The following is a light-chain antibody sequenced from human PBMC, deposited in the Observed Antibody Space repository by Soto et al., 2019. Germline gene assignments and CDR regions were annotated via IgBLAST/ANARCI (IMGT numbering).Light chain of an antibody. CDR2: DAS. Sequence: EIVLTQSPGTLSLSPGERATLSCRASQSVSSSYLAWYQQKPGQAPRLLIYDASNRASGIPARFRGSGSGKEFTLTISSLQSEDFAVYYCQQYNNWPSWTFGQGTKV. CDR3: QQYNNWPSWT. V-gene: IGKV3D-15*01. CDR1: QSVSSSY. J-gene: IGKJ1*01.